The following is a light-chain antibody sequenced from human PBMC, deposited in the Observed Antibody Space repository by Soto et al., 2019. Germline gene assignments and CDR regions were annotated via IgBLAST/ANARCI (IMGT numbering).Light chain of an antibody. CDR3: SSYTSTSAPYV. V-gene: IGLV2-14*03. Sequence: QSVLTQPASVSGFPGQSITISCTGTSSDIGGYDYVSWYQQHPGKAPKLIIYDVSGRPSGVSNRFSGSKSANTASLTISGLQADDEADYHCSSYTSTSAPYVFGTGTKLTVL. CDR2: DVS. J-gene: IGLJ1*01. CDR1: SSDIGGYDY.